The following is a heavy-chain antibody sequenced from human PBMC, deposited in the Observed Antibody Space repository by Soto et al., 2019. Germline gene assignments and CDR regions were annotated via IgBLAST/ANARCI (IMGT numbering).Heavy chain of an antibody. J-gene: IGHJ4*01. CDR3: ARLDYGDYAIFDY. CDR1: GFTFSSYG. D-gene: IGHD4-17*01. CDR2: ISSSSSTI. Sequence: EVQLVESGGGLVQPGGSLRLSCAASGFTFSSYGMNWVRQAPGKGLEWITYISSSSSTIYYADSVKGRFTISRDNAKNSLFLQMNSLRDEDTALYYCARLDYGDYAIFDYWCHGTLVIVSS. V-gene: IGHV3-48*02.